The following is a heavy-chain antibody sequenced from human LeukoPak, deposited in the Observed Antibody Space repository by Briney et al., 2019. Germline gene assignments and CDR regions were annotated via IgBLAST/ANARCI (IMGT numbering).Heavy chain of an antibody. CDR3: ARRVVDSGSQPYDAFDI. J-gene: IGHJ3*02. Sequence: SETLSLTCTVSGGSIISYYWNWIRQPPGKGLEWIGYIDDSGSTSYTPSLKSRFTISVDTSRNQFFLRLSSVTAADTAVYFCARRVVDSGSQPYDAFDIWGQGTMVTVSS. CDR2: IDDSGST. D-gene: IGHD6-19*01. V-gene: IGHV4-59*08. CDR1: GGSIISYY.